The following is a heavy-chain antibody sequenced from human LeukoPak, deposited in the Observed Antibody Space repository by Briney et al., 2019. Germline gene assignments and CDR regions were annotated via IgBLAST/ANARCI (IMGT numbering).Heavy chain of an antibody. CDR1: GDSVSSNSAA. J-gene: IGHJ6*02. V-gene: IGHV6-1*01. D-gene: IGHD6-19*01. CDR2: TYYRSKWYN. CDR3: ARAVAGTLYYHYYDMDV. Sequence: SQTLSLTCAISGDSVSSNSAAWNWIRQSPSRGLEWLGRTYYRSKWYNDYAVSVKSRITINPDTSKNQFSLQMNSVTPEDTAVYYCARAVAGTLYYHYYDMDVWGQGTTVTVSS.